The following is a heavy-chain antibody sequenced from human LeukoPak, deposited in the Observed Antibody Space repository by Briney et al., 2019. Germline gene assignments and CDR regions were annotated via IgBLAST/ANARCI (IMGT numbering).Heavy chain of an antibody. CDR3: ARDRDASGSQSY. CDR2: ISPYNGNT. J-gene: IGHJ4*02. V-gene: IGHV1-18*04. CDR1: GYTFTNYG. D-gene: IGHD3-10*01. Sequence: GASVKVSCKTSGYTFTNYGLGWVRQAPGQGLEWMGWISPYNGNTNYAQKVQGRVTVTTDTSTSTACMELRSLRSDDTAVYYCARDRDASGSQSYWGQGTLVTVSS.